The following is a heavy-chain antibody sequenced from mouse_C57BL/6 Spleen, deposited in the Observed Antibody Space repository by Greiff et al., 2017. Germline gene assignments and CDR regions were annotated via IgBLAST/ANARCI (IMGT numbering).Heavy chain of an antibody. D-gene: IGHD1-1*01. CDR1: GFSLTSYG. Sequence: QVQLQQSGPGLVQPSQSLSITCTVSGFSLTSYGVHWVRQSPGKGLEWLGVIWSGGSTDYNAAFISRLSISKDSSKGQVFFKMISLQADDTAIYYCAKYYVGAMDFWGQGTSVTVSS. J-gene: IGHJ4*01. CDR3: AKYYVGAMDF. V-gene: IGHV2-2*01. CDR2: IWSGGST.